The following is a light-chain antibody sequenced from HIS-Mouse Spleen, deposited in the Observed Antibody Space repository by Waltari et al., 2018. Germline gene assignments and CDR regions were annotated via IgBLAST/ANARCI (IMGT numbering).Light chain of an antibody. V-gene: IGKV1-39*01. CDR2: AAS. CDR1: QSISSY. Sequence: DIQMTQSPSSLSASVGDRVTITCRASQSISSYLNWYQQKPGKAPKLLIYAASSLQSGVPSRFSGSGYGTDFTLTSSSLQPEDFATYYCQQSYSTPLYTFGQGTKLEI. J-gene: IGKJ2*01. CDR3: QQSYSTPLYT.